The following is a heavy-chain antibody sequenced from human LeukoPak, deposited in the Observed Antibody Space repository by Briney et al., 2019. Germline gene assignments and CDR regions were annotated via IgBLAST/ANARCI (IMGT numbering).Heavy chain of an antibody. J-gene: IGHJ4*02. CDR1: GFTFSSYA. Sequence: GGSLRLSCAASGFTFSSYAMSWVRQAPGKGLEWVSAISGSGGSTYYADSVKGRFTISRDNSKNTLYLQMNSLRAEDTAVYYCAKWASSYYYDSSGYYGYWGQGTLVTVSS. D-gene: IGHD3-22*01. CDR3: AKWASSYYYDSSGYYGY. V-gene: IGHV3-23*01. CDR2: ISGSGGST.